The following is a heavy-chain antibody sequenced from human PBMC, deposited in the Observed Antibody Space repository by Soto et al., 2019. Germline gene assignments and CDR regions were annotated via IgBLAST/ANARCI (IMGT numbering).Heavy chain of an antibody. CDR2: IHHSGST. J-gene: IGHJ6*02. CDR3: ARQGFGQLHGLVDV. CDR1: GGSITSHY. V-gene: IGHV4-59*08. D-gene: IGHD3-10*01. Sequence: SETLSLTCSVSGGSITSHYCSWFRQPPGKGLEWIGYIHHSGSTSYNPSLNSRVTMSVDTSKSQFSLKVSSVTAADTALYYCARQGFGQLHGLVDVRGPRTTVTVSS.